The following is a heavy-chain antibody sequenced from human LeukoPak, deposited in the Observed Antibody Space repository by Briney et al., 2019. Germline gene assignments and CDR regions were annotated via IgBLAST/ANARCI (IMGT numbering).Heavy chain of an antibody. CDR2: IIPIFGTA. V-gene: IGHV1-69*13. CDR3: ASLGFPVQLERRVDYFDY. J-gene: IGHJ4*02. Sequence: ASVKVSCKASGGTFTSYAISWVRQAPGHALEWMGGIIPIFGTANYAQKFQGRVMITADESTRTAYMELSSLRSEDTAVYYCASLGFPVQLERRVDYFDYWGQGTLVTVSS. CDR1: GGTFTSYA. D-gene: IGHD1-1*01.